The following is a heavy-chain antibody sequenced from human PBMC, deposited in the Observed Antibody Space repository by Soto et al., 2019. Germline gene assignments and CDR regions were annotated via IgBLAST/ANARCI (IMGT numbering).Heavy chain of an antibody. CDR2: IYYSGST. Sequence: SETLSLTCAVSGYSISSSNWWGWIRQPPGKGLEWIGYIYYSGSTYYNPSLKSRVTMSVDTSKNQFSLKLSSVTAVDTAVYYCARSGYDYVWGSYRRGEFDPWGQGTLVTVSS. J-gene: IGHJ5*02. V-gene: IGHV4-28*01. CDR1: GYSISSSNW. CDR3: ARSGYDYVWGSYRRGEFDP. D-gene: IGHD3-16*02.